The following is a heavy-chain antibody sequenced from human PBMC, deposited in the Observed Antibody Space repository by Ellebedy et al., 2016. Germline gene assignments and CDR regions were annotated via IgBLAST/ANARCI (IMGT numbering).Heavy chain of an antibody. Sequence: GGSLRLXCAASGINFNNFAMSWVRQAPGKGLEWVSAVGHSGVNTYYADSMRGRFTTSRDNSKNTVYLQVNSLRGEDTAVYYCARDVGIRGSDYWGQGTLVTVSS. CDR1: GINFNNFA. CDR2: VGHSGVNT. J-gene: IGHJ4*02. CDR3: ARDVGIRGSDY. V-gene: IGHV3-23*01. D-gene: IGHD3-16*02.